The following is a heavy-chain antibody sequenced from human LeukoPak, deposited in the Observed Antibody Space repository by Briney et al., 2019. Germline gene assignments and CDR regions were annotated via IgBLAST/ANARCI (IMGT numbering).Heavy chain of an antibody. CDR1: GFTSRGIG. Sequence: GGSLRLSSAASGFTSRGIGMHWVRQAPGKGLEWVALIQYDGNNKYYTDSVKGRFTISRDNSKNTLYLQIDSLRDEDTSVYYCATAHNPNYFQHLGQGTLVTVSS. V-gene: IGHV3-30*02. CDR2: IQYDGNNK. J-gene: IGHJ1*01. D-gene: IGHD1-1*01. CDR3: ATAHNPNYFQH.